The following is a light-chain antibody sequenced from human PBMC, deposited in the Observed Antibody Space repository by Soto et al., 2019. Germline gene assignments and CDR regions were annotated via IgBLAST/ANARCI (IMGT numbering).Light chain of an antibody. V-gene: IGLV1-44*01. J-gene: IGLJ2*01. CDR3: AAWDDSLNGPYVV. CDR1: SSNIGSNT. Sequence: QSVLTQPPSASGTPGQRVTISCPGSSSNIGSNTVNWYQQLPGTAPKLLIYSNNQRPSGVPDRFSGSKSGTSASLAISGLQSEDEADYYCAAWDDSLNGPYVVFGGGTQLTVL. CDR2: SNN.